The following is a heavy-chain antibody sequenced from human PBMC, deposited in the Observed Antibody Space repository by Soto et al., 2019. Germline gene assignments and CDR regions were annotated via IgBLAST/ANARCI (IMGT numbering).Heavy chain of an antibody. CDR2: IYYSGST. V-gene: IGHV4-39*01. D-gene: IGHD2-15*01. J-gene: IGHJ5*02. CDR1: GGSISSSSYY. Sequence: QLQLQESGPGLVKPSETLSLTCTVSGGSISSSSYYWGWIRQPPGKGLEWIGSIYYSGSTYYNPSLKSRVPISVDTSKNQFSLKLSSVTAADTAVYYCARLSACSGGSCYFWFDPWGQGTLVTVSS. CDR3: ARLSACSGGSCYFWFDP.